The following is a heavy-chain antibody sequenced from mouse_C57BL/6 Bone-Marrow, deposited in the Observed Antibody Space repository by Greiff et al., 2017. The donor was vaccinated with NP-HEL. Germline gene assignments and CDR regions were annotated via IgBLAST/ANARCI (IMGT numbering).Heavy chain of an antibody. CDR1: GYAFSSSW. CDR2: IYPGDGDT. Sequence: QVQLQQSGPELVKPGASVKISCKASGYAFSSSWMNWVKQRPGKGLEWIGRIYPGDGDTNYNGKFTGKAKLTADKSSSPAYMQLSSLTSEDSAVDFCARGGYYDYFDYWGQGTTLTVSS. J-gene: IGHJ2*01. D-gene: IGHD2-1*01. V-gene: IGHV1-82*01. CDR3: ARGGYYDYFDY.